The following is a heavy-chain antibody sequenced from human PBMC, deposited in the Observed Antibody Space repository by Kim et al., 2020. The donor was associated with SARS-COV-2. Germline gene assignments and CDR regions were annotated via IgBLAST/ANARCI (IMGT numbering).Heavy chain of an antibody. D-gene: IGHD2-2*01. J-gene: IGHJ6*02. CDR2: ISYDGSNK. V-gene: IGHV3-30*18. Sequence: GGSPRLSCAASGFTFSSYGMHWVRQAPGKGLEWVAVISYDGSNKYYADSVKGRFTISRDNSKNTLYLQMNSLRAEDTAVYYCAKDVSRIVVVPAALSGVWGQGTTVTVSS. CDR1: GFTFSSYG. CDR3: AKDVSRIVVVPAALSGV.